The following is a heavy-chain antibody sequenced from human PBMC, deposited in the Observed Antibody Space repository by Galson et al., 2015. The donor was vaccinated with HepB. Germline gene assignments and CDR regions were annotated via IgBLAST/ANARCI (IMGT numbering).Heavy chain of an antibody. V-gene: IGHV5-10-1*01. CDR1: GYSFTSYW. J-gene: IGHJ4*02. CDR3: ATPHTYCSGGSCYDRNFDH. CDR2: IDPSDSYT. Sequence: QSGAEVKKPGESLRISCKGSGYSFTSYWISWVRQMPGKGLEWMGRIDPSDSYTNYSPSFQGHVTISADKSISTAYLQWSSLKASDTAMYYCATPHTYCSGGSCYDRNFDHWRQGTLVTVSS. D-gene: IGHD2-15*01.